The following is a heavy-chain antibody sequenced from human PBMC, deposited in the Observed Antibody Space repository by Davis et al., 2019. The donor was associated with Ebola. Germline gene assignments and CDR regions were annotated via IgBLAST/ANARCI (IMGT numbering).Heavy chain of an antibody. V-gene: IGHV3-53*01. CDR1: AFTVSSYY. J-gene: IGHJ6*02. Sequence: AGSLSLSCDASAFTVSSYYMNWVRPAPGTGLEWVSVIYSAGDTYYTDSVKGRFTISRDSSKNTLYLLLSSLTPEDSAVYYCARDNFPEDGMDVWGQGTTVTVS. CDR2: IYSAGDT. CDR3: ARDNFPEDGMDV.